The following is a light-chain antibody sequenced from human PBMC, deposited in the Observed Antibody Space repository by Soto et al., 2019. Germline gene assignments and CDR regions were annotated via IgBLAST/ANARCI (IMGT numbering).Light chain of an antibody. CDR3: SSYTSSSTLEGV. V-gene: IGLV2-14*01. Sequence: QSVLTQPASVSGSPGQSITISCTGTSSDVGGYNYVSWYQQHPGKAPKLMIYDVSNWPSGVSNRFSGSKSGNTASLTISGLQAEDEADYYCSSYTSSSTLEGVFGGGTKLTVL. CDR1: SSDVGGYNY. CDR2: DVS. J-gene: IGLJ2*01.